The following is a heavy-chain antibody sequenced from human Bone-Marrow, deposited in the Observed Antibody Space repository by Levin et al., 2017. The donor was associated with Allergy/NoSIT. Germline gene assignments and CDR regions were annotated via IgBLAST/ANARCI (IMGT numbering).Heavy chain of an antibody. Sequence: SGPTLVKPTQTLTLTCTYSGFSLSTNGELLSWIRQPPGKALEWLARIDWDGDKFYSPSLGTRLTISKDTSRKQVVLTMNNMDPVDKATYSSSRSGIIGVVSQRGPFFDSWGRGIPVTVSS. CDR2: IDWDGDK. V-gene: IGHV2-70*04. J-gene: IGHJ4*02. CDR1: GFSLSTNGEL. D-gene: IGHD3-3*01. CDR3: SRSGIIGVVSQRGPFFDS.